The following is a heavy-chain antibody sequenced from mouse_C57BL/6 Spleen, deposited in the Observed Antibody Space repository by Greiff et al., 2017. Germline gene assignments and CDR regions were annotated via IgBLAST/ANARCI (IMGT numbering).Heavy chain of an antibody. CDR3: ARSSYYGSSYWYFDV. Sequence: VQLQQSGAELARPGASVKMSCKASGYTFTSYTMHWVKQRPGQGLEWIGYINPSSGYTKYNQKFKDKATLTADKSSSTAYMQLSSLTSDDSAVYYCARSSYYGSSYWYFDVWGTGTTVTVSS. J-gene: IGHJ1*03. CDR1: GYTFTSYT. D-gene: IGHD1-1*01. V-gene: IGHV1-4*01. CDR2: INPSSGYT.